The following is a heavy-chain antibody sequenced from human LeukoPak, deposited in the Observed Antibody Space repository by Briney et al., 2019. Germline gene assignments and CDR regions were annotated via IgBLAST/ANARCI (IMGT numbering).Heavy chain of an antibody. D-gene: IGHD3-3*01. Sequence: GGSLRLSCAVSGITLSNYGMSWVRQAPGKGLEWVAGISDSGGRTNYADSVKGRFTISRDNSKNTLYLQMNSLRAEDTAVYYCAKTAHYDFWSGAYYMDVWGKGTTVTVSS. J-gene: IGHJ6*03. CDR1: GITLSNYG. CDR3: AKTAHYDFWSGAYYMDV. V-gene: IGHV3-23*01. CDR2: ISDSGGRT.